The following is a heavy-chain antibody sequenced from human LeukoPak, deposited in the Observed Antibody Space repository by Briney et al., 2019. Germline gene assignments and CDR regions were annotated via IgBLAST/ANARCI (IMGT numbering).Heavy chain of an antibody. CDR3: ARLTTTLYYYYGMDV. V-gene: IGHV1-8*02. CDR2: INPNSGNT. J-gene: IGHJ6*02. CDR1: GYTFTGYY. D-gene: IGHD4-4*01. Sequence: ASVKVSCKASGYTFTGYYMHWVRQAPGQGLEWMGWINPNSGNTGYAQKFQGRVTMTRNTSISTAYMELSSLRSEDTAVYYCARLTTTLYYYYGMDVWGQGTTVTVSS.